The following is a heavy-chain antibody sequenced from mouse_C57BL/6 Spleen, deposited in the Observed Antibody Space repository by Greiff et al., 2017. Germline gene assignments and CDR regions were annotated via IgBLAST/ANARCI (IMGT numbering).Heavy chain of an antibody. J-gene: IGHJ4*01. Sequence: QVHVKQPGTELVKPGASVKLSCKASGYTFTSYWMHWVKQRPGQGLEWIGNINPSNGGTNYNEKFKSKATLTVDKSSSTAYMQLSSLTSEDSAVYYCARRAYYDGYYDYAMDYWGQGTSVTVSS. CDR3: ARRAYYDGYYDYAMDY. V-gene: IGHV1-53*01. CDR1: GYTFTSYW. CDR2: INPSNGGT. D-gene: IGHD2-3*01.